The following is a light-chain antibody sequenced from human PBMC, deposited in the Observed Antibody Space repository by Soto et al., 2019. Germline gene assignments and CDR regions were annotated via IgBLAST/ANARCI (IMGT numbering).Light chain of an antibody. J-gene: IGLJ3*02. CDR2: SEN. V-gene: IGLV1-44*01. CDR1: SSTFGSNT. CDR3: EAWDDSLNGPV. Sequence: SVLTQPPSASGTPGQRVTISCSGSSSTFGSNTVNWYQQLPGAAPKLLIYSENQRPSGVPDRFSGSKSGTSASLAISGLQSEDEADYYCEAWDDSLNGPVFGGGTQLTVL.